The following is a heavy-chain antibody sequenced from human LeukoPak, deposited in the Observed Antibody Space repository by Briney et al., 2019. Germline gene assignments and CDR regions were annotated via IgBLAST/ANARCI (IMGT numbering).Heavy chain of an antibody. CDR2: IYTSGST. J-gene: IGHJ4*02. Sequence: SETLSLTCTVSGGSISSGSYYWSWIRQPAGKGLEWIGRIYTSGSTNYNPSLKSRVTISVDTSKNQFSLKLSSVTAADTAVYYCAREXXCSGGSCYSTPYWGQGTLVTVSS. V-gene: IGHV4-61*02. D-gene: IGHD2-15*01. CDR3: AREXXCSGGSCYSTPY. CDR1: GGSISSGSYY.